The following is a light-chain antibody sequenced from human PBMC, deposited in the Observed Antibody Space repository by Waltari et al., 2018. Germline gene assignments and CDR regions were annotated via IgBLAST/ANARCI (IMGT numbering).Light chain of an antibody. V-gene: IGLV1-51*02. CDR2: QNT. CDR1: ASSVDISF. Sequence: LTPPPSVSAAPGQKVTISSPGSASSVDISFFSWYHQFPGTAPKLLIYQNTHRPSGIPDRFSGSKSGTSATLDITGLQPGDEGDYYCGVWTTRLRVFGGGTTLTVL. CDR3: GVWTTRLRV. J-gene: IGLJ2*01.